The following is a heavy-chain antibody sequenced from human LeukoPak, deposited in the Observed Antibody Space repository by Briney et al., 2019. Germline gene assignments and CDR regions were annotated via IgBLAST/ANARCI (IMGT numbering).Heavy chain of an antibody. V-gene: IGHV4-34*01. J-gene: IGHJ4*02. D-gene: IGHD2-2*01. CDR2: INDSGST. CDR1: GGSTRGYY. CDR3: ASNQPGAAMDD. Sequence: SETLSLTCAVYGGSTRGYYWGWIRQSPGTGLEWIGEINDSGSTNYNPSLKSRVTISVETSKNQFSLKLRSVTAADTALYCCASNQPGAAMDDWGQGTLVTVSS.